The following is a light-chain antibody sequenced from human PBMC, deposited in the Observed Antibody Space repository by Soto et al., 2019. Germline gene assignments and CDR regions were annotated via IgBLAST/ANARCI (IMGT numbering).Light chain of an antibody. CDR2: DVT. CDR3: NSYTSASTYV. V-gene: IGLV2-14*03. J-gene: IGLJ1*01. Sequence: QSVLTQPASVSGSPGQSITISCTGTGSYIGSYNYVSWYQHHPGKVPKFIIYDVTNRPSGVSDRFSGSKPGNTASLTISGLQAEDEADYYCNSYTSASTYVFGTGTKVTVL. CDR1: GSYIGSYNY.